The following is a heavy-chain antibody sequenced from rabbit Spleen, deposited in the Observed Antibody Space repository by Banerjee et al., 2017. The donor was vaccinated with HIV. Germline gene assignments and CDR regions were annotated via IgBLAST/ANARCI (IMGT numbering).Heavy chain of an antibody. Sequence: QEQLEESGGDLVKPGGSLTLTCTASGFSFSSSYWICWVRQAPGKGLEWIGCIYAGSSGSAYYASWVISRFTISKTSSTTVTLQMTSLTAADTATYFCARGDNSHDAGLNLWGQGTLVTVS. CDR3: ARGDNSHDAGLNL. J-gene: IGHJ4*01. CDR1: GFSFSSSYW. D-gene: IGHD3-1*01. V-gene: IGHV1S45*01. CDR2: IYAGSSGSA.